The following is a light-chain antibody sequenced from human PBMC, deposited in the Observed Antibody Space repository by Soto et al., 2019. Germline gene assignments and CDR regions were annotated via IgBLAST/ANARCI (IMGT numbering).Light chain of an antibody. CDR3: QQSGRSPTWT. J-gene: IGKJ1*01. Sequence: EIVLTQSPGTLSLSPGERATLSCRASQSVSSSYLAWYQQKPGQAPRLLIYGASSRATGIPDRFSGSGSGTDFTLTISRLEPEDFAVYYCQQSGRSPTWTLGQGTKVDIK. CDR2: GAS. V-gene: IGKV3-20*01. CDR1: QSVSSSY.